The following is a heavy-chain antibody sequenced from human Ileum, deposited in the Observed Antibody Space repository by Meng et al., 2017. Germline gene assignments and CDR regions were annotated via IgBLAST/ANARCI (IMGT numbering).Heavy chain of an antibody. J-gene: IGHJ4*02. CDR3: ASARYDN. D-gene: IGHD3-22*01. CDR2: INHSGST. CDR1: GGSFSANY. Sequence: QVQLQQWGAGLLKPSETLSLTCVVYGGSFSANYWTWIRQPPGKGLEWIGEINHSGSTNYKPSLKGRVTRSVDTSKKQFSLKLTSVTAADTAVYYCASARYDNWGQGTLVTVSS. V-gene: IGHV4-34*01.